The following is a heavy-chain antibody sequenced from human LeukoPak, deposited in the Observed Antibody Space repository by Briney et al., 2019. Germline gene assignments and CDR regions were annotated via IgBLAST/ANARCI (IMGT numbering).Heavy chain of an antibody. D-gene: IGHD6-6*01. V-gene: IGHV3-11*01. J-gene: IGHJ6*03. CDR3: AKSHREYSSSDPNMDV. CDR2: ISSSGSTI. Sequence: GGSLRLSCAASGFTFSDHYMSWIRQAPGKGLEWVSYISSSGSTIYYADSVKGRFTISRDNAKNSLYLQMNSLRAEDTAVYYCAKSHREYSSSDPNMDVWGKGTTVTVSS. CDR1: GFTFSDHY.